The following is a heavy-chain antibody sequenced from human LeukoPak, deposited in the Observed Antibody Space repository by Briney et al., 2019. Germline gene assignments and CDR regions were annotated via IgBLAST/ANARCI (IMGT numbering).Heavy chain of an antibody. CDR2: LSDNGDDT. V-gene: IGHV3-23*01. J-gene: IGHJ3*02. CDR1: GFTFSSYR. CDR3: TSFAPYDAFDI. Sequence: GGSLRLSCAASGFTFSSYRLSWVRQAPGKGLDWVSTLSDNGDDTYYAHSVKDRFTISRDNSRNTLYLQMNSLRAEDTAVYYCTSFAPYDAFDIWGQGTMVTVSS.